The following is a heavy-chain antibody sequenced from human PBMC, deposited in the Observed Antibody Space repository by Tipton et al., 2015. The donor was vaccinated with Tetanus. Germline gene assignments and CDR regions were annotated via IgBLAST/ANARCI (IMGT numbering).Heavy chain of an antibody. V-gene: IGHV3-21*01. CDR2: ISSTSTYI. CDR1: GFTFSSSC. Sequence: SLRLSCAASGFTFSSSCMHWVRQAPGKGLEWVSSISSTSTYIYYGGSVKGRFTISRDNAKNSLYLQMNSLRAEDTAIYYCASGNTFDYWGQGTLVTVSS. CDR3: ASGNTFDY. J-gene: IGHJ4*02. D-gene: IGHD1/OR15-1a*01.